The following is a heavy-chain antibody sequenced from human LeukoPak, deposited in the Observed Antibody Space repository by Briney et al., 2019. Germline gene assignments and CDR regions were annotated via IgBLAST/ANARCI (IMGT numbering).Heavy chain of an antibody. Sequence: GGSLRLSCAASGFTFDDYGMSWVRQAPGKGLEWVSAISGSGGSTYYADSVKGRFTISRDNSKNTLYLQMNSLRAEDTTVYYCAKMADFGDYYFYYWGQGTLVTVSS. J-gene: IGHJ4*02. CDR3: AKMADFGDYYFYY. D-gene: IGHD4-17*01. V-gene: IGHV3-23*01. CDR1: GFTFDDYG. CDR2: ISGSGGST.